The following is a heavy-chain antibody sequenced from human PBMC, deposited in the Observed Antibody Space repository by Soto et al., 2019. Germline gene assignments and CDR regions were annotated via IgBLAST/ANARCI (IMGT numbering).Heavy chain of an antibody. CDR2: INAGNGNT. CDR1: GYTFTSYA. Sequence: GASVKVSCKASGYTFTSYAMHWVRQAPGQRLEWMGWINAGNGNTKYSQKFQGRVTITRDTSASTAYMELSSLRSEDTAVYYCARDPRNQRRNSGSYSNWFDPWGQGTLVTVSS. V-gene: IGHV1-3*01. D-gene: IGHD1-26*01. CDR3: ARDPRNQRRNSGSYSNWFDP. J-gene: IGHJ5*02.